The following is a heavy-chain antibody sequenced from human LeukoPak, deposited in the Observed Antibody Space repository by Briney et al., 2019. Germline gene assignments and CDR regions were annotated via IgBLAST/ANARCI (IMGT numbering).Heavy chain of an antibody. Sequence: GGSLRLSCAASGFTFSSYSMNWVRQAPGKGLEWVSSISSSSSYIYYADSVKGRFTISRDNAKNSLYLQMNSLRAEDTAVYYCARDWAYCSSTSCYGGDYWGQGTLVTVSS. V-gene: IGHV3-21*01. CDR3: ARDWAYCSSTSCYGGDY. J-gene: IGHJ4*02. D-gene: IGHD2-2*01. CDR1: GFTFSSYS. CDR2: ISSSSSYI.